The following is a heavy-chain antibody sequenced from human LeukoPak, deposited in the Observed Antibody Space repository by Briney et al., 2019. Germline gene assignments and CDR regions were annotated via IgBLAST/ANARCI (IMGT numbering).Heavy chain of an antibody. CDR1: GDSINTQIYY. D-gene: IGHD3-9*01. Sequence: SETLSLTCTVSGDSINTQIYYWGWIRQSPGKGLEWIGSIYYTGKTYYNPSLESRVTISVDTSKSQFSLNLSSVTAADTAICYCARDFRGLRYFDLFDYWGQGILVTVSS. J-gene: IGHJ4*02. CDR3: ARDFRGLRYFDLFDY. V-gene: IGHV4-39*07. CDR2: IYYTGKT.